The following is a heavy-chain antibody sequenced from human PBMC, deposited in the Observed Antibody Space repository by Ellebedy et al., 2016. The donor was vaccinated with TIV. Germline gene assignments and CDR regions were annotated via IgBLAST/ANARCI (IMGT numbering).Heavy chain of an antibody. CDR2: INAGNGNT. Sequence: AASVKVSCKASGYTFTSYAMHWVRQAPGQRLEGMGWINAGNGNTKYSQKFRGRVTITRDTSASTAYMELSSLRSEDTAVYYCARGWYQMYSSGWGLFDYWGQGTLVTVSS. V-gene: IGHV1-3*01. CDR3: ARGWYQMYSSGWGLFDY. CDR1: GYTFTSYA. J-gene: IGHJ4*02. D-gene: IGHD6-19*01.